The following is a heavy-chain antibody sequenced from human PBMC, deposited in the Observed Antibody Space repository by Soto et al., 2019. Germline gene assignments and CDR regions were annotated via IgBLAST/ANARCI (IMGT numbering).Heavy chain of an antibody. Sequence: EVQLLESGGGLVQPGGSLRLSCAASGFTFSTYAMNWVRQAPGNGLEWVSATSGSGGSIHYADSGKGRFTISRDNSKNTLYLQMNSLRDEDTAVYHCVKGYWKGDVWGQGNTVTVSS. CDR1: GFTFSTYA. D-gene: IGHD1-1*01. CDR3: VKGYWKGDV. J-gene: IGHJ6*02. CDR2: TSGSGGSI. V-gene: IGHV3-23*01.